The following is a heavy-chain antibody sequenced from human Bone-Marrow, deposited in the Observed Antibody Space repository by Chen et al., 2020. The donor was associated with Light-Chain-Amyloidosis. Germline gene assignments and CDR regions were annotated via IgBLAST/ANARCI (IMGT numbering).Heavy chain of an antibody. CDR1: GGSISSYY. D-gene: IGHD3-10*01. CDR3: ARERYYGSGKGWFDP. V-gene: IGHV4-59*01. CDR2: IYYSGST. J-gene: IGHJ5*02. Sequence: QVQLQESGPGLVKPSETLSLTCTVSGGSISSYYWSWIRQPPGKGLECIGYIYYSGSTNYNPSLKSRVTISVDTSKNQFSLKLSSVTAADTAVYYCARERYYGSGKGWFDPWGQGTLVTVSS.